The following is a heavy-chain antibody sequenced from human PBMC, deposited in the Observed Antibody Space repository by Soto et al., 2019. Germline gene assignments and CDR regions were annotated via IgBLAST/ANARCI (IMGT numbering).Heavy chain of an antibody. CDR1: GGSISSSSYH. V-gene: IGHV4-39*01. CDR2: IYYGGST. D-gene: IGHD3-10*01. J-gene: IGHJ5*02. Sequence: QLQLQESGPGLVKPSETLSLTCAVSGGSISSSSYHWGWIRQPPGKGLEWIGTIYYGGSTYYNPSLKSRVTISVDTSKNQFSLKLSSVTAADTAVYYCVSLPPPGGYNWFDPWGQGTLVTVSS. CDR3: VSLPPPGGYNWFDP.